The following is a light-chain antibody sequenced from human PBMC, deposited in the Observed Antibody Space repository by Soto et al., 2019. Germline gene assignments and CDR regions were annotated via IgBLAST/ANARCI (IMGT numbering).Light chain of an antibody. CDR1: QSVSTNF. V-gene: IGKV3-20*01. Sequence: EIVLTQSPGTLSSSPGEGATLSCRASQSVSTNFFAWYQSKPGQAPRLLIYGASTRDTGIPARFGGSGSGTDFTLTICRLEPEEFAVYYCQQYGSTSCTFGQGTKVEIK. CDR2: GAS. J-gene: IGKJ1*01. CDR3: QQYGSTSCT.